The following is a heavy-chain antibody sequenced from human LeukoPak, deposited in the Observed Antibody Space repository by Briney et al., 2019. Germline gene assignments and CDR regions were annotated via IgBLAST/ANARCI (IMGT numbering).Heavy chain of an antibody. J-gene: IGHJ4*02. CDR3: ASNSRITRHFGY. D-gene: IGHD3-10*01. CDR1: GYTLTELS. Sequence: ASVKVSCKVSGYTLTELSMHWVRQAPGKGLEWMGGFDPEDGETIYAQKFQGRVTMTEDTSTDTAYMELSSLRSEDTAVYYCASNSRITRHFGYWGQGTLVTVSS. V-gene: IGHV1-24*01. CDR2: FDPEDGET.